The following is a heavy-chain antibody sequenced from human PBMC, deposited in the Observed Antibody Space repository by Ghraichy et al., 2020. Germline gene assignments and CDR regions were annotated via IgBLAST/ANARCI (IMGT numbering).Heavy chain of an antibody. J-gene: IGHJ4*02. D-gene: IGHD4-23*01. CDR2: VAYDGSNK. V-gene: IGHV3-33*01. CDR3: ARFYGGDSDGYFDY. CDR1: GFTFSGNG. Sequence: GSLRLSCAASGFTFSGNGMHWVRQAPGKGLEWVALVAYDGSNKYYADSVKGRFTISRDNSKNTLYLQMNSLRADDTAVYYCARFYGGDSDGYFDYWGQGTLVTVSS.